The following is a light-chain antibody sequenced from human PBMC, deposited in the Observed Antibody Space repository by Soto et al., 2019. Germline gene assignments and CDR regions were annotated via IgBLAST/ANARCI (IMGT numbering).Light chain of an antibody. CDR2: SAS. J-gene: IGKJ1*01. CDR3: QQSSNIPWT. Sequence: DIQMTQSPSSLSASVGDSVTITCRTSQYVDRYLSWHQQIPGRAPKLLIYSASSLVTGVPPRFRGSASGTEFTLSISSLQREDFATYFCQQSSNIPWTFGQGTKVEMK. CDR1: QYVDRY. V-gene: IGKV1-39*01.